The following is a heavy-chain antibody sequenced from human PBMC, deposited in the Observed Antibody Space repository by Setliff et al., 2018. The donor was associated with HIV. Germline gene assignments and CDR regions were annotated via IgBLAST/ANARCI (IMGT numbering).Heavy chain of an antibody. CDR3: AIDVIGGWLRPMPDF. D-gene: IGHD5-12*01. J-gene: IGHJ4*02. CDR1: GGTFSSYA. V-gene: IGHV1-69*13. Sequence: ASVKVSCKASGGTFSSYAISWVRQAPGQGLEWMGGIIPIFGTANYAQKFQGRVTITADESTRTAYMELSGLRSEDTAVYYCAIDVIGGWLRPMPDFWGPGTLVTVSS. CDR2: IIPIFGTA.